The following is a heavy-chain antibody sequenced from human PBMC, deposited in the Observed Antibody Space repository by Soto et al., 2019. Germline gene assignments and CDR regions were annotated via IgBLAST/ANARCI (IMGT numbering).Heavy chain of an antibody. V-gene: IGHV4-30-2*01. J-gene: IGHJ5*02. CDR1: GGSISSGGYS. CDR3: ARAKDYYGSGSYRGVNWFDP. Sequence: SETLSLTCAVSGGSISSGGYSWSWIRQPPGKGLEWIGYIYHSGSTYYNPSLKSRVTISVDRSKNQFSLKLSSVTAADTAVYYCARAKDYYGSGSYRGVNWFDPWGQGTLVTAPQ. D-gene: IGHD3-10*01. CDR2: IYHSGST.